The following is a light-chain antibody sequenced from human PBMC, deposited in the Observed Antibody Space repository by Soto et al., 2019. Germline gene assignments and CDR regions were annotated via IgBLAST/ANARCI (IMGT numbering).Light chain of an antibody. CDR2: EAS. CDR1: QNINSW. Sequence: DIHMTQSPSTLSSSLGDRVTITFRASQNINSWLAWYQQKPGKAPKLLIYEASSLEKGVPARFGGSGSGTEFTLTISSLQPDDFATYYCQQYNVYSWTFGQGTKVDIK. J-gene: IGKJ1*01. CDR3: QQYNVYSWT. V-gene: IGKV1-5*03.